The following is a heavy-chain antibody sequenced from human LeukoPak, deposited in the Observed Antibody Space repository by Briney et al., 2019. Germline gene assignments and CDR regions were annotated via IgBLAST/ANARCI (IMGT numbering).Heavy chain of an antibody. CDR2: INPTGGST. J-gene: IGHJ5*02. Sequence: GAPVKVSFQAFGFPFTSHYMQWVRPAPGPGPAWMGVINPTGGSTTYAQKFQGRVTLTRDMSTSTDYLELSSLRSDDTAVYYCARDNSVRDEAWWFNPWGQGTLVTVAS. V-gene: IGHV1-46*01. CDR3: ARDNSVRDEAWWFNP. D-gene: IGHD5-24*01. CDR1: GFPFTSHY.